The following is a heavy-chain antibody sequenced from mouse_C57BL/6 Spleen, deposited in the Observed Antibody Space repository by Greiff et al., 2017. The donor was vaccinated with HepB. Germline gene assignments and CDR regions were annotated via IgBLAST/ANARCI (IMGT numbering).Heavy chain of an antibody. CDR3: ARDVGLLGGVDY. D-gene: IGHD2-3*01. Sequence: QVQLQQPGAELVKPGASVKMSCKASGYTFTSYWITWVKQRPGQGLEWIGEIYPGSGSTNYNEKFKSKATLTVDTSASTAYMQLSSLTAEDSAVYYCARDVGLLGGVDYWGQGTTLTVSS. CDR2: IYPGSGST. V-gene: IGHV1-55*01. CDR1: GYTFTSYW. J-gene: IGHJ2*01.